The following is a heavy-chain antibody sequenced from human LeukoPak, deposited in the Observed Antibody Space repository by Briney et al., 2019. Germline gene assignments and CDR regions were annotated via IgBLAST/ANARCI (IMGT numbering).Heavy chain of an antibody. CDR1: GYTFTSYY. Sequence: ASVKVSCKASGYTFTSYYIHWVRQAPGQGLEWMGIIDPSGGSTSYAQKFQGRVTMTRDTSTSTVYMELSSLRSEDTAVYYCAGGKGTYSSGWYVPPPDYWGQGTLVTVSS. V-gene: IGHV1-46*01. CDR3: AGGKGTYSSGWYVPPPDY. D-gene: IGHD6-19*01. CDR2: IDPSGGST. J-gene: IGHJ4*02.